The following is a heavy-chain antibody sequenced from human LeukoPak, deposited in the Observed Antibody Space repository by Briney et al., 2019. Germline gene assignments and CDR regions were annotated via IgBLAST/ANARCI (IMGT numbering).Heavy chain of an antibody. Sequence: GQSLRLSCAASGFTFSSYSMNWVRQAPGKGLEWVSYISSSSKTIYYADSVKGRFTISRDNAKNSLYLQMNSLRDGDSAVYYCARDQGIFDYWGQGTLVTVSS. CDR2: ISSSSKTI. V-gene: IGHV3-48*02. J-gene: IGHJ4*02. CDR3: ARDQGIFDY. CDR1: GFTFSSYS.